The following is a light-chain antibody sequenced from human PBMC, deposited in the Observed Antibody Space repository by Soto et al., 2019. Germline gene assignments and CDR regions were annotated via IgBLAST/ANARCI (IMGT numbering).Light chain of an antibody. Sequence: EIVMTQSPATLSVSPGERATLSCRASQSVSSNLAWYQQRPGQSPRLLIYGASSRATGIPDRFSGSGSGTDFTLTISRLEPEDFGVYYCQQYGNSPQTFGQGTKVDI. CDR1: QSVSSN. J-gene: IGKJ1*01. CDR3: QQYGNSPQT. V-gene: IGKV3-20*01. CDR2: GAS.